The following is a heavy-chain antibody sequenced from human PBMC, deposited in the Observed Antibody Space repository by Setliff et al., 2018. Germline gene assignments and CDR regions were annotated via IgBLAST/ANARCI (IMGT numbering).Heavy chain of an antibody. CDR2: TYYSGST. CDR3: ARGNNWEPDAFDV. V-gene: IGHV4-59*01. D-gene: IGHD1-20*01. J-gene: IGHJ3*01. Sequence: TLSLTCTVSGGSISSYYWSWIRQPPGKGLEWIAYTYYSGSTNYNPSLKSRVTISVDTSKNQFSLKLRSVTAADTAVYYWARGNNWEPDAFDVWGHGTMVTVSS. CDR1: GGSISSYY.